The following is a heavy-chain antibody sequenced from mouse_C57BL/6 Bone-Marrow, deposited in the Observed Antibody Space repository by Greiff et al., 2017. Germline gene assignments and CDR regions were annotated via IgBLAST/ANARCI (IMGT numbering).Heavy chain of an antibody. CDR3: ARPAYCFDY. V-gene: IGHV5-6*01. CDR1: GFTFSSYG. Sequence: EVKLVESGGDLVKPGGSLKLSCAASGFTFSSYGMSWVRQTPDKRLEWVATISSGGSYTYYPDSVKGRFTISRDNAKNTLYLQMSSLKSEDTAMYYCARPAYCFDYWGQGTTLTVSS. J-gene: IGHJ2*01. CDR2: ISSGGSYT.